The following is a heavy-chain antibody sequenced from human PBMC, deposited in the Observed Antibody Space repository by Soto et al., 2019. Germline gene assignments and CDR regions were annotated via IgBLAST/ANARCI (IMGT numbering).Heavy chain of an antibody. CDR2: IWFDGSNQ. V-gene: IGHV3-33*06. Sequence: QVQLVESGGGVVQPGRSLRLSCAASGFSSTTYGLHWVRQAPGKGLEWVAVIWFDGSNQYYADSVKGRFTISRDNSKNILYLEMNSVRVEDTAVYYCVKDHCGGDCYSDPYFDYWGQGTLVTVSS. D-gene: IGHD2-21*02. CDR3: VKDHCGGDCYSDPYFDY. J-gene: IGHJ4*02. CDR1: GFSSTTYG.